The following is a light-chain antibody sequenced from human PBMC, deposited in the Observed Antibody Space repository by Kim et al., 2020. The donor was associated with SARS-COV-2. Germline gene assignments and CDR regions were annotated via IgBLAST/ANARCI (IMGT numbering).Light chain of an antibody. J-gene: IGKJ2*03. V-gene: IGKV1-5*03. Sequence: DIQKTQSTSTLSASVGDRVTITCRASQSISSWLAWYQQTPGKAPKVLIYKASTLKSGVPSRFSGSGSGTEFTLTISSLQPDDFGTYYCQQYSSSSYSFGQGTKL. CDR1: QSISSW. CDR2: KAS. CDR3: QQYSSSSYS.